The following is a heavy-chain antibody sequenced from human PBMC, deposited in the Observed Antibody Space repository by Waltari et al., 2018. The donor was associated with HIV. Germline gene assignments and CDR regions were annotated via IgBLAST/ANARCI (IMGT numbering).Heavy chain of an antibody. V-gene: IGHV1-8*01. CDR2: MNPTSGDT. D-gene: IGHD3-9*01. CDR3: ARVGLGHHYDTLTASFSLGAFDL. J-gene: IGHJ3*01. CDR1: GYTLTTYD. Sequence: QVQLVQSGAEVKKPGTSVKVSCEASGYTLTTYDINWVRQAAGQGLEWMGWMNPTSGDTAYAQNFQGRVSMTREKLTDTAYMELSGLRPEDTAVYYCARVGLGHHYDTLTASFSLGAFDLWGQGTTVIVSS.